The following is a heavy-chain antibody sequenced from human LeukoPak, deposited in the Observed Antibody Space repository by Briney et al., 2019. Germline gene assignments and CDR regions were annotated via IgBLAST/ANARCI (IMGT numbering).Heavy chain of an antibody. CDR2: ISWDVGST. CDR1: GFTFDDYA. V-gene: IGHV3-43D*03. Sequence: VGSLRLSRAASGFTFDDYATHWVRQAPGKGLEWVSLISWDVGSTYNADSVKGRFTSSRDNSKNSLYLQMYSLRAEDTALYYCAKDSVSSWSSNYYYYMDVWGKGTTVTVSS. D-gene: IGHD2-8*02. J-gene: IGHJ6*03. CDR3: AKDSVSSWSSNYYYYMDV.